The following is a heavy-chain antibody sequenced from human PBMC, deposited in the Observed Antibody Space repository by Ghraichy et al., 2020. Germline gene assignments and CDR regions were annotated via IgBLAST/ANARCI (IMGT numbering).Heavy chain of an antibody. CDR3: ARHWNIVLGMDV. V-gene: IGHV4-39*01. CDR1: GGSISSSRYY. J-gene: IGHJ6*02. D-gene: IGHD2/OR15-2a*01. CDR2: IYYSGST. Sequence: SETLSLTCTVSGGSISSSRYYWGWIRQPPGKGLEWIGSIYYSGSTYYNPSLKSRVTISVDTSKNQFSLKLSSVTAADTAVYYCARHWNIVLGMDVWGQGTTVTVSS.